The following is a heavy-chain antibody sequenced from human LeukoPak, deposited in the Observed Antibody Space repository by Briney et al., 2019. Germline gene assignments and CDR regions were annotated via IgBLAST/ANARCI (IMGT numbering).Heavy chain of an antibody. D-gene: IGHD1-26*01. J-gene: IGHJ4*02. CDR1: GYTLTELS. CDR2: FDPEDGET. CDR3: ATAAVEGSPFDY. Sequence: ASVKVSCKVSGYTLTELSMHWVRQAPGKGLEWMGGFDPEDGETIYAQKFQGRVTMTEDTSTDIAYMELSSLRSEDTAVYYCATAAVEGSPFDYWGQGTLVTVSS. V-gene: IGHV1-24*01.